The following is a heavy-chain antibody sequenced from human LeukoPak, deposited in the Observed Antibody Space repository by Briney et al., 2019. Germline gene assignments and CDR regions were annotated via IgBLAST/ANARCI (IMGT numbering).Heavy chain of an antibody. CDR1: GFPFSSYW. Sequence: PGGSLRLSCVASGFPFSSYWMTWVRQAPGKGLEWVSAISGSGGSTYYADSVKGRFTISRDNSKNTLYLQMNSLRAEDTAVYYCAKRGPRWLQLNGLFDYWGQGTLVTVSS. J-gene: IGHJ4*02. D-gene: IGHD5-24*01. V-gene: IGHV3-23*01. CDR2: ISGSGGST. CDR3: AKRGPRWLQLNGLFDY.